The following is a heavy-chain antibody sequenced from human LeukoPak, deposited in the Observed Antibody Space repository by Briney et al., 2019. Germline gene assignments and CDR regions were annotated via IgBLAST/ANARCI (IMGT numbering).Heavy chain of an antibody. Sequence: SGTLSLTCAVSGGSISSSNWWSWVRQPSGKGLEWIGEIYHSGSTNYNPSLKSRVTISIDTSKNQFSLKLNSVTAADTAVYYCARGQRGYPYWGQGTLVTVSS. V-gene: IGHV4-4*02. CDR1: GGSISSSNW. J-gene: IGHJ4*02. CDR2: IYHSGST. CDR3: ARGQRGYPY. D-gene: IGHD1-1*01.